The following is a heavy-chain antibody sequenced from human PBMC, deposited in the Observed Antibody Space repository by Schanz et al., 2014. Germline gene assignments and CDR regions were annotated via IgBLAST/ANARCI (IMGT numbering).Heavy chain of an antibody. CDR1: GYTFTSYS. V-gene: IGHV1-18*01. Sequence: QVQLVQSGAEVKKPGASVKISCKASGYTFTSYSISWVRQAPGLGLEWMGWISAYNGNTNYAQKLQGRVTMTRDTSTSIVYMELRSLRSDDTAMYYCARDSGYDLSNDGIPPILGGYWGQGTLVTVSS. CDR2: ISAYNGNT. CDR3: ARDSGYDLSNDGIPPILGGY. J-gene: IGHJ4*02. D-gene: IGHD5-12*01.